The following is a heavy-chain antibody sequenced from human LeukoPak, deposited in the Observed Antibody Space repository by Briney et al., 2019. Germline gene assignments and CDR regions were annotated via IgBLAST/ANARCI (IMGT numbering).Heavy chain of an antibody. J-gene: IGHJ6*02. V-gene: IGHV1-69*13. D-gene: IGHD2-21*02. CDR1: GGTLSRIV. Sequence: SVKVSCKSSGGTLSRIVIIWVRRAPGQGLEWMGGIIPIFGTANYAQEFQARVTITADESTSTAYMELSSLRSDDTAVYYCARRHCGGDCQSSYYYYYGMDVWGQGTTVTVSS. CDR3: ARRHCGGDCQSSYYYYYGMDV. CDR2: IIPIFGTA.